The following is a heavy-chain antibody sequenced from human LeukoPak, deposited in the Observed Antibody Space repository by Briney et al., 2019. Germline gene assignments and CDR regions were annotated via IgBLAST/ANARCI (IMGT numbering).Heavy chain of an antibody. J-gene: IGHJ6*03. CDR3: AKAAEPYYYYYMDV. V-gene: IGHV3-23*01. Sequence: GGSLRLSCAASGFTFSSYAMSWVRQAPGEGLEWVSAISGSGGSTYYADSVKGRFTISRDNSKNTLYLQMNSLRAEDTAVYYCAKAAEPYYYYYMDVWGKGTTVTVSS. CDR1: GFTFSSYA. CDR2: ISGSGGST. D-gene: IGHD1-14*01.